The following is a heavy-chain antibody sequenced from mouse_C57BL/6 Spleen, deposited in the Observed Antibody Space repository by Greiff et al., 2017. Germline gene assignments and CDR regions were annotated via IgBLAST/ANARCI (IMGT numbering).Heavy chain of an antibody. D-gene: IGHD2-1*01. CDR2: IDPETGGT. CDR3: TRWGYGNYDY. V-gene: IGHV1-15*01. CDR1: GYTFTDYE. J-gene: IGHJ2*01. Sequence: QVQLQQSGAELVRPGASVTLSCKASGYTFTDYEMHWVKQTPVHGLEWIGAIDPETGGTAYNQKFKGKAILTADKSSSTAYMELRSLTSEDSAVYYCTRWGYGNYDYWGQGTTLTVSS.